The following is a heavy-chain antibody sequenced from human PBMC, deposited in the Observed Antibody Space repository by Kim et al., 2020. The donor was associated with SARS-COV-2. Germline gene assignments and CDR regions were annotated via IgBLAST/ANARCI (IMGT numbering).Heavy chain of an antibody. CDR3: TIDVPTARPQIDY. Sequence: GGSLRLSCAASGFTFSHAWMNWVRQAPGKGLEWVGRIKSKGDGETTDYAAPVKGRFTISRDDSENMVYLQMNTLKTEDTAVYYCTIDVPTARPQIDYWGQGTLVTVSS. CDR1: GFTFSHAW. D-gene: IGHD2-2*02. V-gene: IGHV3-15*01. J-gene: IGHJ4*02. CDR2: IKSKGDGETT.